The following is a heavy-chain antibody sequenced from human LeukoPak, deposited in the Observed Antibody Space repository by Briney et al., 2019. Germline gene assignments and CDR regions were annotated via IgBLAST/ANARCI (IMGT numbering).Heavy chain of an antibody. CDR2: IGIVGDT. CDR3: TRDRRIAAAGTRGDWYFDL. D-gene: IGHD6-13*01. CDR1: GFTFSSYD. Sequence: GASLRLSCAASGFTFSSYDTHSVRQDAGKCLEWVSSIGIVGDTYYPGSVKGRFTVSRENAKNSFYLQMNSLRAGDTAVYYCTRDRRIAAAGTRGDWYFDLWGRGTLVTVSS. J-gene: IGHJ2*01. V-gene: IGHV3-13*01.